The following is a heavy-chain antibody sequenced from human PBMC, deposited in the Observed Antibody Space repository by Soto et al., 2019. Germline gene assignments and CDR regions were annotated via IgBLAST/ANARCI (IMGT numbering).Heavy chain of an antibody. J-gene: IGHJ3*02. CDR1: GYTFTSYG. Sequence: ASVKVSCKASGYTFTSYGISWVRQAPGQGLEWMGWISAYNGNTNYAQKLQGRVTMTTDTSTSTAYMELRSLRSDDTAVYYCARDRTTMVRGVKVIHDAFDIWGQGTMVTVSS. V-gene: IGHV1-18*01. D-gene: IGHD3-10*01. CDR2: ISAYNGNT. CDR3: ARDRTTMVRGVKVIHDAFDI.